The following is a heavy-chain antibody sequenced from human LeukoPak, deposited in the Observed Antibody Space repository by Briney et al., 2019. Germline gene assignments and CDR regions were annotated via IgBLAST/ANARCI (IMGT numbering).Heavy chain of an antibody. CDR3: ARDGLSTVTTGLWYYYYMDV. CDR1: GFTFNNYG. Sequence: GGSLRLSCAASGFTFNNYGMHWVRQAPGKGLEWVSFIRYDGSNKYYADSVKGRFTISRDNAKNSLYLQMNSLRAEDTAVYYCARDGLSTVTTGLWYYYYMDVWGKGTTVTVSS. CDR2: IRYDGSNK. D-gene: IGHD4-17*01. J-gene: IGHJ6*03. V-gene: IGHV3-30*02.